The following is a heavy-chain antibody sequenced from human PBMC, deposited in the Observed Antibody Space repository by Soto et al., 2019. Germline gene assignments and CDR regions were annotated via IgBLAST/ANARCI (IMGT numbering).Heavy chain of an antibody. V-gene: IGHV3-30-3*01. J-gene: IGHJ4*02. D-gene: IGHD3-22*01. CDR1: GFTFSNYA. CDR2: ISYDGSNK. Sequence: GGSLRLSCAASGFTFSNYAMHWVRQAPGKGLGWVTIISYDGSNKYYADSVKGRFTISRDNSKNTLYLRMNSLRAEDTAVYYCATPYDSSGYNWGPFDYWGQGTLVTVSS. CDR3: ATPYDSSGYNWGPFDY.